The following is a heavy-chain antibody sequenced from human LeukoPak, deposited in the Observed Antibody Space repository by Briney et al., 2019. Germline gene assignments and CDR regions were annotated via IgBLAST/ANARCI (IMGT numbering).Heavy chain of an antibody. CDR2: IFYSGTT. D-gene: IGHD2-15*01. CDR1: GGFIRIYY. CDR3: ARTYCSGGSCHFDY. J-gene: IGHJ4*02. Sequence: SETLSLICTVSGGFIRIYYWSWIRQPPGKGREWVGYIFYSGTTDSNPSLKRRVTISVDTSKNQFSLKLSSVTAADTAVYYCARTYCSGGSCHFDYWGQGTLVTVSS. V-gene: IGHV4-59*08.